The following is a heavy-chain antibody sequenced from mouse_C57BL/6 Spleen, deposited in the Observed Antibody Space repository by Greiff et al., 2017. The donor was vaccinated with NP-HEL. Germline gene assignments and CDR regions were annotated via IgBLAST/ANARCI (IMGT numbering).Heavy chain of an antibody. Sequence: QVQLQQSGAELVRPGASVTLSCKASGYTFTDYEMHWVKQTPVHGLEWIGAIDPETGGTAYNQKFKGKAILTADKSSSTAYMELRSLTSEDSAVYYCTRRDTDGNYLAWFAYWGQGTLVTVSA. D-gene: IGHD2-1*01. CDR3: TRRDTDGNYLAWFAY. J-gene: IGHJ3*01. CDR1: GYTFTDYE. CDR2: IDPETGGT. V-gene: IGHV1-15*01.